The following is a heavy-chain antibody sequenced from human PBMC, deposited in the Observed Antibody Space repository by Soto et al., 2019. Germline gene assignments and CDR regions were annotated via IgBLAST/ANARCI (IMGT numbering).Heavy chain of an antibody. CDR2: IETDGTTQ. Sequence: EEQLVESGGGLVQPGGSLRLSCVVSGFTFAKYWMHWVRQAPWKGLVWVARIETDGTTQTYADSVEGRFTISRDNAKNTLYLHLNSLRDEDTAVYYCGRQAALWEKVDFRGHGTPVTVSP. V-gene: IGHV3-74*02. J-gene: IGHJ1*01. CDR1: GFTFAKYW. D-gene: IGHD3-10*01. CDR3: GRQAALWEKVDF.